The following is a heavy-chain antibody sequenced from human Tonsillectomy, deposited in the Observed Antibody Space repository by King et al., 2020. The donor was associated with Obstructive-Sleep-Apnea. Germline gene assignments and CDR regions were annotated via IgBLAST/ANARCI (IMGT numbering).Heavy chain of an antibody. J-gene: IGHJ4*02. CDR1: GYTFANYW. CDR3: ARQTDTRPHYYLVS. V-gene: IGHV5-51*01. CDR2: IYPGDSDT. Sequence: VQLVESGAEVKKPGESLKISCQASGYTFANYWIAWVRQMPGKGLESVGIIYPGDSDTRYSPSFQGQVTISADRSINTAYLQWSSLKASDTAMYYCARQTDTRPHYYLVSWGQGTLVTVSS.